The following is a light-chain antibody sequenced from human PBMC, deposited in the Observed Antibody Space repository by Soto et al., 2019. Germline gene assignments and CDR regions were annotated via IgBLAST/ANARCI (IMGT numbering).Light chain of an antibody. CDR2: KAS. CDR1: QSISSW. CDR3: QQYNTST. J-gene: IGKJ3*01. V-gene: IGKV1-5*03. Sequence: DIQMTQSPSTLSASVGDRVTITCRASQSISSWLAWYQQKPGKAPKLLIYKASSLESGVPSRFSGSGSGTEFTLTISSLQPDDFATYYCQQYNTSTFGPGTKVDSK.